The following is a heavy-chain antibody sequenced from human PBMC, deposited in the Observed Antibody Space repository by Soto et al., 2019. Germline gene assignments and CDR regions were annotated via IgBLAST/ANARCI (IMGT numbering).Heavy chain of an antibody. CDR1: GATYSTSA. CDR3: ARVGVDVVATSAFDY. Sequence: QVQLVQSGAEVKKPGSSVKVSCKDSGATYSTSAISWVRQAPGQGLEWMGGINPILGTPDYAHKFQGRVTITADESTSTVYMELGSLRSEDTALYFCARVGVDVVATSAFDYWGQGTLVTVSS. V-gene: IGHV1-69*01. D-gene: IGHD5-12*01. CDR2: INPILGTP. J-gene: IGHJ4*02.